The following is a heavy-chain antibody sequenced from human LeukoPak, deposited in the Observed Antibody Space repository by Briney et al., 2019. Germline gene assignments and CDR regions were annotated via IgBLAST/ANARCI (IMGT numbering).Heavy chain of an antibody. CDR1: GFTFSDHY. J-gene: IGHJ4*02. V-gene: IGHV3-72*01. CDR3: STDATGDH. CDR2: SRNRAKSYTT. Sequence: GGSQSLSCAVSGFTFSDHYVDWVRQAPGKGLEWVGRSRNRAKSYTTDYAASVKGRFTISRDDSKSTLYLQMNSLETEDTAVYYCSTDATGDHWGQGTLVSVSS.